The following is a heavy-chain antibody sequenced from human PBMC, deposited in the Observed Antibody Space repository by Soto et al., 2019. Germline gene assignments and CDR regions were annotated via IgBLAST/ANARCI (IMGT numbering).Heavy chain of an antibody. V-gene: IGHV3-48*02. D-gene: IGHD2-8*01. Sequence: GGSLRLSCAASGFTFSSCSMNWVRQAPGKGLEWVSFISGSGDTKYYADSVKGRFTISRDNAKNSLYLQMSSLRDEDTAVYYCAKYCSSDVCFDYWGQGTLVTVSS. CDR2: ISGSGDTK. J-gene: IGHJ4*02. CDR3: AKYCSSDVCFDY. CDR1: GFTFSSCS.